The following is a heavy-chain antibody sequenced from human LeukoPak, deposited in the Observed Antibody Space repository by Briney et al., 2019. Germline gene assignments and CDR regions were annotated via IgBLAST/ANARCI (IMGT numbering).Heavy chain of an antibody. V-gene: IGHV4-34*01. D-gene: IGHD2-21*01. Sequence: SEILSLTCGVRGVSFSGNYWSWIRRSPGKGLEWIGEIYQTKYTTYNPSLKSRVTIWADTSVNQLSLTVTSVTAADTAIYYCARIRCSPGDDSCYNYWGRGTLVTVSS. J-gene: IGHJ4*02. CDR1: GVSFSGNY. CDR2: IYQTKYT. CDR3: ARIRCSPGDDSCYNY.